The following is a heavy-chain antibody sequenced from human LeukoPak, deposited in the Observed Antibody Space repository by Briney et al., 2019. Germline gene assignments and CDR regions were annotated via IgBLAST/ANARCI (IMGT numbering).Heavy chain of an antibody. V-gene: IGHV4-38-2*02. CDR2: IYHSGST. CDR1: GYSISSGYY. Sequence: SETLSLTCTVFGYSISSGYYWGWIRQPPGKGLEWIGSIYHSGSTYYNPSLKSRVTISVDTSKNQFSLKLSSVTAADTAVYYCATLYGGKKFDYWGQGTLVTVSS. CDR3: ATLYGGKKFDY. D-gene: IGHD4-23*01. J-gene: IGHJ4*02.